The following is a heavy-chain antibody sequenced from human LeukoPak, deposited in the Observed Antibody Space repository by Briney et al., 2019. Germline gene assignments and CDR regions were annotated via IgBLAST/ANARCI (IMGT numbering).Heavy chain of an antibody. V-gene: IGHV3-21*01. CDR1: GFTFSSYS. J-gene: IGHJ3*02. CDR2: ISSSSSYI. CDR3: ARDRYSSSWRDDAFDI. Sequence: GGSLRLSCAASGFTFSSYSMNWVRQAPGKGLEWVSSISSSSSYIYYADSVKGRFTISRDNAKNSLYLQMNSLRAEDTAVYYCARDRYSSSWRDDAFDIWGQGTMVTVSS. D-gene: IGHD6-13*01.